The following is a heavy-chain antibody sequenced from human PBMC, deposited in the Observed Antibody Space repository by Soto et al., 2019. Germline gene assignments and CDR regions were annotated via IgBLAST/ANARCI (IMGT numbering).Heavy chain of an antibody. Sequence: PSETLSLTCAVYGGSFSGYYCSWIRQPPGKGLEWVGVINHSGSTNYNASLKSRVTISVETSKNQFSLKLSSVTAADTALYYCARVRLTVATINYYYYGMDVWGQGTTVTVSS. J-gene: IGHJ6*02. CDR2: INHSGST. D-gene: IGHD5-12*01. CDR3: ARVRLTVATINYYYYGMDV. CDR1: GGSFSGYY. V-gene: IGHV4-34*01.